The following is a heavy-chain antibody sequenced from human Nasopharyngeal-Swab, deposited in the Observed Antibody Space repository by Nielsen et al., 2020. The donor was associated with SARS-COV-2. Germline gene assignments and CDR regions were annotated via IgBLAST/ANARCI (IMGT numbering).Heavy chain of an antibody. V-gene: IGHV3-23*01. CDR2: ISGSGGST. J-gene: IGHJ4*02. D-gene: IGHD3-22*01. CDR3: ARYDDYYDSSGYAY. Sequence: WTRQPPGKGLEWVSVISGSGGSTYYADSVKGRFTISRDNSKNTLYLQMNSLRAEDTAVYYCARYDDYYDSSGYAYWGQGTLVTVSS.